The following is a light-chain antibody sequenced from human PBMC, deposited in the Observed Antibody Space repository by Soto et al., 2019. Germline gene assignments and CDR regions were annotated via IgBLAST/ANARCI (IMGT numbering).Light chain of an antibody. Sequence: EIMLTQSPGTLSLSPGERATLSCRASQSVSSSFLAWYQQKPGQAPRLLIYGASIRATGIPDRVSGSVSGTDFTLTISRLEPEDFAMYLCQHYGTALWTCGQGTNEELK. J-gene: IGKJ1*01. V-gene: IGKV3-20*01. CDR2: GAS. CDR3: QHYGTALWT. CDR1: QSVSSSF.